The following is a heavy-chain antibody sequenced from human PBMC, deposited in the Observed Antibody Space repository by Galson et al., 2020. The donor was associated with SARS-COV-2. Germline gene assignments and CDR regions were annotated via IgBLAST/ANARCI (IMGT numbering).Heavy chain of an antibody. CDR3: ARDSGSYLDL. Sequence: GSLRLSCAASGFTFSSYAMHWVRQAPGKGLEWVAVISYDGSNKYYADSVKGRFTISRDNSKNTLYLQMNSLRAEDTAVYYCARDSGSYLDLWGQGTLVTVSS. J-gene: IGHJ5*02. V-gene: IGHV3-30-3*01. CDR2: ISYDGSNK. D-gene: IGHD1-26*01. CDR1: GFTFSSYA.